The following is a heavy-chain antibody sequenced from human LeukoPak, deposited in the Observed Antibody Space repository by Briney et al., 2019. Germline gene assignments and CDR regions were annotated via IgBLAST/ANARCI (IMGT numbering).Heavy chain of an antibody. CDR2: ISAYNGNT. J-gene: IGHJ4*02. CDR3: AREGPRYCSSTSCCAGLDY. CDR1: GYTFTSYG. D-gene: IGHD2-2*01. V-gene: IGHV1-18*01. Sequence: ASVKVSCKASGYTFTSYGISWVRQAPGQGLEWMGWISAYNGNTNYAQKLQGRVTMTTDTSTSTAYMELRSLRSDDTAVYYCAREGPRYCSSTSCCAGLDYWGQGTLVTVSS.